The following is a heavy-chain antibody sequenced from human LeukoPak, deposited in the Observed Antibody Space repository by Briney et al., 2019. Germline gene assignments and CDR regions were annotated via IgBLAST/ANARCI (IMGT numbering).Heavy chain of an antibody. J-gene: IGHJ4*02. CDR2: INHSGST. D-gene: IGHD6-19*01. CDR3: ARVGIAVAGFDY. Sequence: PSETLSLTCAVYGRSFSGYYWSWIRQPPGKGLEWIGEINHSGSTNYNPSLKSRVTISVDTSKNQFSLKLSSVTAADTAVYYCARVGIAVAGFDYWGQGTLVTVSS. V-gene: IGHV4-34*01. CDR1: GRSFSGYY.